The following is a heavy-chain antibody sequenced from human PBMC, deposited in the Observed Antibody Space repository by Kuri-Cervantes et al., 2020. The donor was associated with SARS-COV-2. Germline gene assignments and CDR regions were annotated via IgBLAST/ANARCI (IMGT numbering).Heavy chain of an antibody. D-gene: IGHD3-10*01. CDR1: GGSINNEYYY. Sequence: ESLKISCTVSGGSINNEYYYWGWIRQPPGKGLEWIGSIYYSGSTYYNPSLKSRVTISVDTPKNQFSLKLSSVTPEDTAVYYCAMARRGWGHFDYWGQGTLVTVSS. V-gene: IGHV4-39*07. J-gene: IGHJ4*02. CDR3: AMARRGWGHFDY. CDR2: IYYSGST.